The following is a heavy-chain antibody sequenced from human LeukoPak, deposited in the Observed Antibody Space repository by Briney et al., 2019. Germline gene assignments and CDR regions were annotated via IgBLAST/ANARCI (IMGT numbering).Heavy chain of an antibody. D-gene: IGHD6-19*01. CDR2: IKPDGSEK. Sequence: GGSLRLSCADSGFTFNTYWMSCVRQVPGKGLEWVASIKPDGSEKYYVDSVKGRFTISRDNAKNSLYLQLNSLTAEDTACVYCARHRGGSGWYEFESWGQGTLVSVSS. J-gene: IGHJ4*02. CDR1: GFTFNTYW. CDR3: ARHRGGSGWYEFES. V-gene: IGHV3-7*01.